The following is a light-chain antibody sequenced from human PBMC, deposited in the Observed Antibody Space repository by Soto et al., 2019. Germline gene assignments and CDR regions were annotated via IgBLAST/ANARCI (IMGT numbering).Light chain of an antibody. J-gene: IGKJ5*01. CDR1: QSVSSSY. V-gene: IGKV3-20*01. CDR3: QQYGSSLIT. Sequence: EIVLTQSPGTLSFSPGERATLSCRPSQSVSSSYLAWYQQKPGQAPRLLIYGASSRATGIPDRFSGSGSGTDFTLTISRLEPEDFAVYYCQQYGSSLITFGQGTRLEIK. CDR2: GAS.